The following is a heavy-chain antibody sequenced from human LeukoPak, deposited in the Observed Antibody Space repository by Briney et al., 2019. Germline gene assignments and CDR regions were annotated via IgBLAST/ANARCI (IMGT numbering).Heavy chain of an antibody. Sequence: GGSLRLSCAASGFTFSSYAMSWVRQAPGKGLEWVSAISGSGGTTYYADSVKGRFTISRDNSENTLYLQMNSLRAEDTAVYYCAKRDRTVTHAFDIWGQGTMVTVSS. CDR1: GFTFSSYA. V-gene: IGHV3-23*01. CDR2: ISGSGGTT. J-gene: IGHJ3*02. CDR3: AKRDRTVTHAFDI. D-gene: IGHD4-17*01.